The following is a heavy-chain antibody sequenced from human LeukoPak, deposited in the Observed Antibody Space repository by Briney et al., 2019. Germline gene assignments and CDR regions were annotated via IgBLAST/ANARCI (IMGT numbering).Heavy chain of an antibody. CDR1: GFTFSSYW. Sequence: GGSLRLSCAASGFTFSSYWMTWVRQAPGKGLEWVASIKQDGSDKYYVDSVRGRFTISKDNAENSVYLQMNSLRAEDTAVYYCTRDRGPNTFDYWGQGTLVTVSS. CDR3: TRDRGPNTFDY. J-gene: IGHJ4*02. CDR2: IKQDGSDK. V-gene: IGHV3-7*01. D-gene: IGHD2-8*01.